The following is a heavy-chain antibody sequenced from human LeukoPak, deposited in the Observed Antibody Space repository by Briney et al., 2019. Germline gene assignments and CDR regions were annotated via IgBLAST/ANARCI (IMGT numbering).Heavy chain of an antibody. CDR1: GFTSSTYA. D-gene: IGHD2-21*01. CDR2: INPNSGGT. CDR3: ARDESIRDFDY. Sequence: GRSLRLSCAASGFTSSTYAMHWVRQAPGQGLEWMGWINPNSGGTNYAQKFQGRVTMTRDTSISTAYMELSRLRSDDTAVYYCARDESIRDFDYWGQGTLVTVSS. V-gene: IGHV1-2*02. J-gene: IGHJ4*02.